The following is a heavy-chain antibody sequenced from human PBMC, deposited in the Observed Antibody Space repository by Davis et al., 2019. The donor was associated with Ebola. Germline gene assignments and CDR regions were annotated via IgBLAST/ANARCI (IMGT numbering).Heavy chain of an antibody. CDR3: ARDRGLPGLPEAGTFDN. Sequence: AASVKVSCKASGYTFTNYALNWVRQAPGQGLEWMGWINTNTGKPAYAQGFRGRFVFSLDTSISTAYLEISSLKAEDTALYYCARDRGLPGLPEAGTFDNWGQGTLVTVSS. V-gene: IGHV7-4-1*02. J-gene: IGHJ4*02. D-gene: IGHD6-13*01. CDR1: GYTFTNYA. CDR2: INTNTGKP.